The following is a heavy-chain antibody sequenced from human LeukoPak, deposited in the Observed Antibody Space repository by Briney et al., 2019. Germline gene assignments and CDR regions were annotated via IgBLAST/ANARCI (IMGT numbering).Heavy chain of an antibody. D-gene: IGHD4-17*01. CDR3: ATIISYGDHLYYFDY. CDR1: GYTLTELS. V-gene: IGHV1-24*01. CDR2: FDPEDGET. J-gene: IGHJ4*02. Sequence: VASVKVSCKVSGYTLTELSMHWVRQAPGKGLEWMGGFDPEDGETIYAQKFQGRVTMTEDTSTDTAYMELSSLRSEDTAVYYCATIISYGDHLYYFDYWGQGTLVTVSS.